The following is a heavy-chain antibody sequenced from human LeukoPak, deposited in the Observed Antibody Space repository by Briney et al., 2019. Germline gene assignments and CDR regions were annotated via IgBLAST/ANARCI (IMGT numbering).Heavy chain of an antibody. Sequence: PGRSLRLSCAASGFTFSSYAMSWVRQAPGKGLEWVSRINSDGSSTSYADSVKGRFTISRDNAKNTLYLQMNSLRAEDTAVYYCASFPYQLPSVWGQGTLVTVSS. CDR2: INSDGSST. CDR3: ASFPYQLPSV. CDR1: GFTFSSYA. V-gene: IGHV3-74*01. J-gene: IGHJ4*02. D-gene: IGHD2-2*01.